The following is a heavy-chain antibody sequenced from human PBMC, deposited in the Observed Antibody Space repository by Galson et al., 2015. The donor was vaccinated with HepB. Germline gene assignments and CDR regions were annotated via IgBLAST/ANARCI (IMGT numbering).Heavy chain of an antibody. J-gene: IGHJ6*02. CDR3: AQDLTYYYGSGSYFVGMDV. V-gene: IGHV3-9*01. CDR1: GFTFKDYA. Sequence: SLRLSCAASGFTFKDYAMHWVRQVPGKGLEWVSGISWNSDFTGYADSVRGRLTISRDNARYSLYLQMNSLRTEDTALYYCAQDLTYYYGSGSYFVGMDVWGQGTTVTVSS. CDR2: ISWNSDFT. D-gene: IGHD3-10*01.